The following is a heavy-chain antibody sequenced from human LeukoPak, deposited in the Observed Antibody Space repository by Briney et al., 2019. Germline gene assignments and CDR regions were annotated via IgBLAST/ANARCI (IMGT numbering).Heavy chain of an antibody. Sequence: SVKVSCKASGGTFSSYAISWVRQAPGQGLEWMGRIIPILGIANYAQKFQGRVTITADKSTSTAYMELSSLRSEDTAVYYCASFRNGYAYFDYWGQGTLVTVSS. D-gene: IGHD3-16*01. CDR2: IIPILGIA. CDR3: ASFRNGYAYFDY. V-gene: IGHV1-69*04. J-gene: IGHJ4*02. CDR1: GGTFSSYA.